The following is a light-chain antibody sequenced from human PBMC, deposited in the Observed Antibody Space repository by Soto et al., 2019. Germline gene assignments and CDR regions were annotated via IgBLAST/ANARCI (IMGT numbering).Light chain of an antibody. V-gene: IGLV2-14*01. CDR3: SSYASGGTYV. CDR1: SSDVGGYNS. Sequence: QSALTQPASVSGSPGQSIAISCTGTSSDVGGYNSVSWYQQHPGKAPKLMIYDVTNRPSGASNRFSGSKSGNTASLTISGLQAEDEADYYCSSYASGGTYVFGTGTKVTVL. J-gene: IGLJ1*01. CDR2: DVT.